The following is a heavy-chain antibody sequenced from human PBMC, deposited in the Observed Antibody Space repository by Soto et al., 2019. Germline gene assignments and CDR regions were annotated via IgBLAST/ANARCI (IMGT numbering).Heavy chain of an antibody. CDR2: IKNDGSEQ. CDR1: GFTFSTYY. J-gene: IGHJ4*02. Sequence: DVQLVESGGGLVQPGGSLRLYCAASGFTFSTYYMTWVRQAPGKGLEWVASIKNDGSEQYYVDSVKGRFTISRDNAKNSLYLQMNSLRAGDTALYYCSRENWFQDYWGQGTRVTVSS. D-gene: IGHD3-10*01. V-gene: IGHV3-7*03. CDR3: SRENWFQDY.